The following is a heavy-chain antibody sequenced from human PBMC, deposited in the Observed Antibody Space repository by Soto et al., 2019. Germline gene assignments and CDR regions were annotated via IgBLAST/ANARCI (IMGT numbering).Heavy chain of an antibody. CDR3: ARDLPYYESSGYHPEYDY. CDR1: GFTFSSYA. CDR2: ISSSSSYI. J-gene: IGHJ4*02. D-gene: IGHD3-22*01. Sequence: EVQLVESGGGLVKPGGSLRLSCTASGFTFSSYAMDWFRQAPGKGLEWVSSISSSSSYIYYADSVKGRFTISRDNAKNSLYLQMNSLRAEDTAVYYCARDLPYYESSGYHPEYDYWGQGTLVTVSS. V-gene: IGHV3-21*01.